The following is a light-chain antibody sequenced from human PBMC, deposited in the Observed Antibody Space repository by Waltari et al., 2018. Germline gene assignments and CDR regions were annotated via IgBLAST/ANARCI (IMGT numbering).Light chain of an antibody. CDR2: DVT. J-gene: IGLJ1*01. Sequence: QSALTQPRSVSASPGQSVTIPCTGTRSAVVSYAYVSWYQQRPGKAPKLIIYDVTERPSGVPDRFSGSKSDNKASLTISGLQADDEADYYCCSYAGRYTNYVFGSGTKVTVL. V-gene: IGLV2-11*01. CDR1: RSAVVSYAY. CDR3: CSYAGRYTNYV.